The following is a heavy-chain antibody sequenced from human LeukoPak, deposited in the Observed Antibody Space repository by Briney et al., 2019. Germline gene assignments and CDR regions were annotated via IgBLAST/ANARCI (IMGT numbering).Heavy chain of an antibody. J-gene: IGHJ6*03. Sequence: SETLSLTCAVSGYSISSGYYWSWIRQPPGKGLEWIGYIYYSGSTNYNPPLKSRVTISVDTSKNQFSLNLNSVTAADTAVYYCARGTGDHYYYYHMDVWGKGTTVTVSS. CDR2: IYYSGST. V-gene: IGHV4-61*01. D-gene: IGHD3-16*01. CDR1: GYSISSGYY. CDR3: ARGTGDHYYYYHMDV.